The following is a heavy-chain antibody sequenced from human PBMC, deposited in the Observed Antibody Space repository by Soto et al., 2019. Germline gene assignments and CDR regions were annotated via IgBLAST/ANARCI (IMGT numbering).Heavy chain of an antibody. CDR3: ARSLSRGSLFMVRGGWEQAYYYYGMDV. Sequence: ASVKVSCKASGYTFTSYGISWVQQAPGQGLEWMGWISAYNGNTNYAQKLQGRVTMTTDTSTSTAYMELRSLRSDDTAVYYCARSLSRGSLFMVRGGWEQAYYYYGMDVWGQGTTVTVSS. V-gene: IGHV1-18*01. CDR1: GYTFTSYG. CDR2: ISAYNGNT. J-gene: IGHJ6*02. D-gene: IGHD3-10*01.